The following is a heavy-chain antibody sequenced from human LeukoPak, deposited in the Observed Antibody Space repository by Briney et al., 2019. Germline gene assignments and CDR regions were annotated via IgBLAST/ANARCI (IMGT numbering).Heavy chain of an antibody. CDR1: GGSISSSSYY. J-gene: IGHJ5*02. Sequence: SETLSLTCTVSGGSISSSSYYWGWIRQPPGTGLEWIGSIYYSGSTYYNPSLKSRVTISVDTSKNQFSLKLSSVTAADTAVYYCARPRSGSYYDFWFDPWGQGTLVTVSS. V-gene: IGHV4-39*01. CDR2: IYYSGST. CDR3: ARPRSGSYYDFWFDP. D-gene: IGHD3-10*01.